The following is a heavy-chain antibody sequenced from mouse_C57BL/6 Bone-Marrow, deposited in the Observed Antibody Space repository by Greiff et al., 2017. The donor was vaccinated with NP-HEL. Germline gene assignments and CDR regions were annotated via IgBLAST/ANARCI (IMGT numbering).Heavy chain of an antibody. V-gene: IGHV1-43*01. CDR2: INPSTGGT. D-gene: IGHD2-12*01. Sequence: EVQLQESGPELVKPGASVKISCKASGYSFTGYYMHWVQQSSEKSLEWIGEINPSTGGTSYNQNFKGKATLTVDKTSSTAYIQLKSLTSEDCAVYYCAICCYGVNYFDYWGQGTTLTVSA. J-gene: IGHJ2*01. CDR3: AICCYGVNYFDY. CDR1: GYSFTGYY.